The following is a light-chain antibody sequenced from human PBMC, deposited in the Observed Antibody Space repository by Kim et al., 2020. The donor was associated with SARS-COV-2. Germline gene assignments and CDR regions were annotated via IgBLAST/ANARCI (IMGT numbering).Light chain of an antibody. CDR1: HSNIGNNY. V-gene: IGLV1-51*01. Sequence: QSVLTQPPSVSAAPGQKVTISCSGRHSNIGNNYLSWYQHLPGTAPKVIINDNDKRPSGIPDRFSGSKSGTSATLGISGLQTGDEAEYYCGAWDSSLDAWVFGEGTQLTVL. CDR3: GAWDSSLDAWV. CDR2: DND. J-gene: IGLJ3*02.